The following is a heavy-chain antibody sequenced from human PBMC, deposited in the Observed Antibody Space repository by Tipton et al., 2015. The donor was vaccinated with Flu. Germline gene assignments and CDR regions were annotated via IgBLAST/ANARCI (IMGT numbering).Heavy chain of an antibody. Sequence: TLSLTCTVSGGSITSGDFYWSWIRQPPGKGLEWIGYIHYSGSTSYNPSLKSRVTLSLDKSKNQFSLKLSSVTAADTAVYYCARGGEGYCSDGICYGPARLFEFWGRGTLVTVSS. CDR2: IHYSGST. CDR1: GGSITSGDFY. D-gene: IGHD2-8*01. V-gene: IGHV4-30-4*01. J-gene: IGHJ4*02. CDR3: ARGGEGYCSDGICYGPARLFEF.